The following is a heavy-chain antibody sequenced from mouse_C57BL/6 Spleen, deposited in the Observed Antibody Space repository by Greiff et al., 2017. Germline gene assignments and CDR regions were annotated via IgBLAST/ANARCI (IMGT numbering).Heavy chain of an antibody. Sequence: QVQLQQSGAELARPGASVKLSCKASGYTFTSYGISWVKQRTGQGLEWIGEIYPRSGNTYYNEKFKGKATLTADKSSSTAYMELRSLTSEDSAVYFCARNANYYGSSLSYAMDCWGQGTSVTVSS. CDR2: IYPRSGNT. V-gene: IGHV1-81*01. D-gene: IGHD1-1*01. J-gene: IGHJ4*01. CDR1: GYTFTSYG. CDR3: ARNANYYGSSLSYAMDC.